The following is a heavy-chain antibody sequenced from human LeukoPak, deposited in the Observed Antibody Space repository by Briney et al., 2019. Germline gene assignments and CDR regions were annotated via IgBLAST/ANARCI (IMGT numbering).Heavy chain of an antibody. V-gene: IGHV1-2*02. CDR1: GYTFIGYY. J-gene: IGHJ1*01. Sequence: GASVNVSFKSSGYTFIGYYMHWVRQAPGQGLEWMGWINPNSGGTNYAQKFQGRVTMTRDTSISTAYMELSRLRSDDTAVYYCAKVGYCSGGSCNPEYFQHWGQGTLVTVSS. CDR2: INPNSGGT. CDR3: AKVGYCSGGSCNPEYFQH. D-gene: IGHD2-15*01.